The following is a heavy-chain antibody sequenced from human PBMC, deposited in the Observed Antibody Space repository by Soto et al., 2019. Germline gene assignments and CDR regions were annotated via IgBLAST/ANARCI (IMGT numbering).Heavy chain of an antibody. CDR2: INPNTGGT. D-gene: IGHD6-13*01. J-gene: IGHJ4*02. Sequence: GASVKVSCKTSGYTFTNYYVHWLRKAPGQGLEWMGRINPNTGGTKLAQKFQGWASMARDTSITTVYMELVNLKSDDAAVYYCARESTSGSSSWFNYWGQGTLVTVSS. V-gene: IGHV1-2*04. CDR1: GYTFTNYY. CDR3: ARESTSGSSSWFNY.